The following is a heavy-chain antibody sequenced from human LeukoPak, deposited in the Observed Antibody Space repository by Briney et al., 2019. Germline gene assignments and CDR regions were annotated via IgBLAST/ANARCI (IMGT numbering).Heavy chain of an antibody. V-gene: IGHV5-51*01. D-gene: IGHD2-15*01. CDR2: IYPFDFDS. CDR3: ARYRGGYCSGETCYSPGDS. CDR1: GYSFTSYW. Sequence: ESLQISCKASGYSFTSYWIAWVRQMTGKGLELMGIIYPFDFDSRYSPSFQGQVTFSADKSINTVYLQWSSLEASDAAIYYCARYRGGYCSGETCYSPGDSWGQGTLVTVSS. J-gene: IGHJ4*02.